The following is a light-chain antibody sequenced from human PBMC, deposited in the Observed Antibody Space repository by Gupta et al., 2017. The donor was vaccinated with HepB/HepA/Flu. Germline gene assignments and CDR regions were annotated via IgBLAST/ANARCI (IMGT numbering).Light chain of an antibody. CDR3: RQDISYPWT. Sequence: DIQMTQAPSSLSASGGDRGTITCRASQGIRNDLGWDQQKPGKTPKRLIYAAATLESGVPSRFSGSGSGTEFTLTVSILHPADFVTNYCRQDISYPWTFGQGTKVEIK. V-gene: IGKV1-17*01. CDR2: AAA. J-gene: IGKJ1*01. CDR1: QGIRND.